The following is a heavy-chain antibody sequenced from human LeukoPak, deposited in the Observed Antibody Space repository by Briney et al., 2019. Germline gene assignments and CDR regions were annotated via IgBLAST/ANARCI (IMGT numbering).Heavy chain of an antibody. D-gene: IGHD3-3*01. V-gene: IGHV1-58*02. J-gene: IGHJ5*02. Sequence: ASVKVSCKASGFTFHTSAMQWVRQARGQRLEWIGWIVLGSGNTVYSHKFHDRVIITRDMSTSAVYMELDSLGSEDTAVYYCAAQRGASLHDFWSTRLFDPWGQGTLVTVSS. CDR1: GFTFHTSA. CDR3: AAQRGASLHDFWSTRLFDP. CDR2: IVLGSGNT.